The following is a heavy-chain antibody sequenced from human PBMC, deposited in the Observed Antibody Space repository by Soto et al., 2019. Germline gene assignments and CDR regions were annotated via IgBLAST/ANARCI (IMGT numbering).Heavy chain of an antibody. CDR3: ARVGSRNAFDI. J-gene: IGHJ3*02. CDR2: IYYSGST. Sequence: SETLSLTCTVSGGSISGGDYYWSWIRQPPGKGLESIGYIYYSGSTYYNPSLKSRLTISIDTSKNQFSLKLNSVTAADTAVYYCARVGSRNAFDIWGQGTMVTVSS. D-gene: IGHD3-10*01. V-gene: IGHV4-30-4*01. CDR1: GGSISGGDYY.